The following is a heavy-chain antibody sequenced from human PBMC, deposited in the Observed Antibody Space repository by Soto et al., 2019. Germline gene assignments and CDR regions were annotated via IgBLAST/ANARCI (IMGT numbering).Heavy chain of an antibody. CDR2: ISSSGTYI. Sequence: GGSLRLSCAASGFTFSDYNMNWVRQAPGKGLEWVSSISSSGTYIFYADSVKGRFTISRDNAKNSLYLHMNSLTAEDTALYYCARVYTNYYFDYWGRGTLVTVSS. V-gene: IGHV3-21*01. J-gene: IGHJ4*02. CDR1: GFTFSDYN. CDR3: ARVYTNYYFDY. D-gene: IGHD2-8*01.